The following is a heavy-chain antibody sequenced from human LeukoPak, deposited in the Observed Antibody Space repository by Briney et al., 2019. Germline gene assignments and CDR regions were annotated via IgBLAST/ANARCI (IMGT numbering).Heavy chain of an antibody. V-gene: IGHV4-34*01. CDR1: GGSISSGGYS. J-gene: IGHJ4*02. Sequence: PSETLSLTCAVSGGSISSGGYSWSWIRQPPGKGLEWIGEINHSGSTNYNPSLKSRVTISVDTSKNQFSLKLSSVTAADTAVYYCASSAWALGKLFDYWGQGTLVTVSS. CDR3: ASSAWALGKLFDY. CDR2: INHSGST. D-gene: IGHD7-27*01.